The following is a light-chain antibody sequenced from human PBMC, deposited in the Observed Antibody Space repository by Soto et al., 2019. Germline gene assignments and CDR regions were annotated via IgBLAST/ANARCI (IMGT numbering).Light chain of an antibody. V-gene: IGKV1-39*01. J-gene: IGKJ5*01. CDR1: QRINIY. CDR2: SAS. CDR3: QQSFSTPT. Sequence: DIQMTQSPSSLSTSVGDRVTITCRASQRINIYLNWYRQKPGKAPELLIYSASNLQSGVPSRFSGSGSGTDFTLTISSLQPEDFATYYCQQSFSTPTFGQGTGLEI.